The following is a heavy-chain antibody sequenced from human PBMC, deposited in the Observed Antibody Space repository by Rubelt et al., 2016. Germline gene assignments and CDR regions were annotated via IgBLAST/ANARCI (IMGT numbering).Heavy chain of an antibody. CDR1: GFTFSSYW. D-gene: IGHD2-2*01. V-gene: IGHV3-7*01. CDR2: IKQDGSEK. Sequence: EVQLSESGGGLVQPGGSLRLSCAASGFTFSSYWMSWVRQTPGKGLEWVANIKQDGSEKYYVDSVKGRFTISRDNAKNSLYLQMNSLRAEDTAVYYCARGDIVVVAAANYYYYGMDVWGQGTTVTVSS. J-gene: IGHJ6*02. CDR3: ARGDIVVVAAANYYYYGMDV.